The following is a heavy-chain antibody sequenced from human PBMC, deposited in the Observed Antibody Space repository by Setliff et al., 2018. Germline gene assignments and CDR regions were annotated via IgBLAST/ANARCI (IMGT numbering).Heavy chain of an antibody. J-gene: IGHJ4*02. CDR3: ARSLGSGSYWNPRPFYSDY. CDR1: GGSLRGNAIF. D-gene: IGHD3-10*01. Sequence: SETLSLTCTVSGGSLRGNAIFWGWIRQPPGKGLEWIGSIYYTGDPYYNPSPKSRVTMSVDTSRNQLSLKLTSVTAADTAVYFCARSLGSGSYWNPRPFYSDYWARGTLVTVSS. V-gene: IGHV4-39*01. CDR2: IYYTGDP.